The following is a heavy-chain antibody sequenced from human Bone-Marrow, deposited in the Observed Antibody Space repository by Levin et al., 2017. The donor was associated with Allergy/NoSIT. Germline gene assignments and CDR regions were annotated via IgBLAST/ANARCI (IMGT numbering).Heavy chain of an antibody. Sequence: NSSETLSLTCAVYGGSFSGYYWSWIRQPPGKGLEWIGEINHSGSTNYNPSLKSRVTISVDTSKNQFSLKLSSVTAADTAVYYCARHNLNYDILTGYVDDAFDIWGQGTMVTVSS. J-gene: IGHJ3*02. CDR2: INHSGST. CDR3: ARHNLNYDILTGYVDDAFDI. D-gene: IGHD3-9*01. V-gene: IGHV4-34*01. CDR1: GGSFSGYY.